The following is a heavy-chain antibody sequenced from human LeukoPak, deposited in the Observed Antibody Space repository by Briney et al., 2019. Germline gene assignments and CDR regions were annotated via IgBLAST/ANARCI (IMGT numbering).Heavy chain of an antibody. CDR2: INSDGSST. Sequence: GGSLRLSCAASGFTFSSYWMHWVRQGPGKGLVWVSRINSDGSSTNYADSVRGRFTISRDNAENTPYLQMNSLRVEDTAVYYCARRVVVAAAPYYFDYWGQGTLVTVSS. CDR1: GFTFSSYW. J-gene: IGHJ4*02. CDR3: ARRVVVAAAPYYFDY. D-gene: IGHD2-2*01. V-gene: IGHV3-74*01.